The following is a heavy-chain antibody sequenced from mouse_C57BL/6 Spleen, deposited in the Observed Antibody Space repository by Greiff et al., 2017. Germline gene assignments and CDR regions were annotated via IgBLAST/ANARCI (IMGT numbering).Heavy chain of an antibody. D-gene: IGHD1-1*01. CDR2: INPNNGGT. J-gene: IGHJ1*03. CDR3: ARRDGSSYWYFDV. Sequence: EVQLQQSGPELVKPGASVKIPCKASGYTFTDYNMDWVKQSHGKSLEWIGDINPNNGGTIYNQKFKGKATLTVDKSSSPAYMELRSLTSEDTAVYYCARRDGSSYWYFDVWGTGTTVSVSS. CDR1: GYTFTDYN. V-gene: IGHV1-18*01.